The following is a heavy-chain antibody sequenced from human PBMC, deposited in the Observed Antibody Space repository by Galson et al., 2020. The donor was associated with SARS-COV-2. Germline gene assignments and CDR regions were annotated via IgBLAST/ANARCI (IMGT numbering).Heavy chain of an antibody. V-gene: IGHV4-61*02. CDR3: ARGESSGWPYYYYGMDV. Sequence: SETLSLTCTVSGGSISSGSYYWSWIRQPAGKGLEWIGRIYTSGSTNYNPSLKSRVTISVDTTKNQFSLKLSSVTAADTAVYYCARGESSGWPYYYYGMDVWCQGTTVTVSS. CDR1: GGSISSGSYY. CDR2: IYTSGST. J-gene: IGHJ6*02. D-gene: IGHD6-19*01.